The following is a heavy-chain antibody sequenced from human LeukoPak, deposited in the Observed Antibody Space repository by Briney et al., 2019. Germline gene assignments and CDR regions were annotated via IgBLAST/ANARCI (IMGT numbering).Heavy chain of an antibody. CDR1: GYTFTGYY. D-gene: IGHD3-10*01. CDR2: MNPNSGNT. J-gene: IGHJ6*03. Sequence: ASVKVSCKASGYTFTGYYMHWVRQATGQGLEWMGWMNPNSGNTGYAQKFQGRVTMTRNTSISTAYMELSSLRSEDTAVYYCARGSITMVRGTPLNYYYYMDVWGKGTTATISS. V-gene: IGHV1-8*02. CDR3: ARGSITMVRGTPLNYYYYMDV.